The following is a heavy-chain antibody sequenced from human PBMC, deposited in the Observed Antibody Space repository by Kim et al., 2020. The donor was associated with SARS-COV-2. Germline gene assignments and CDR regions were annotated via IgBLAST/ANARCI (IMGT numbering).Heavy chain of an antibody. Sequence: ASVKVSCKASGYTFTSSEIHWVRQATGQGLEWLAWVNPSSGDEGSSQQFQGRVTMTRNTSINTAYMELSSLRSDDTAVYYCARRQQGFDCLGQGTLVTVSS. V-gene: IGHV1-8*01. CDR2: VNPSSGDE. CDR1: GYTFTSSE. J-gene: IGHJ4*02. CDR3: ARRQQGFDC.